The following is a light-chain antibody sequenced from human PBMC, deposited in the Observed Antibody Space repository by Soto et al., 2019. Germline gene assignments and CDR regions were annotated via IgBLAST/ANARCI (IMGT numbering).Light chain of an antibody. Sequence: EIVMTQSPDNLSESKGERVTLYCRVIQSVSSNYVAWFHQKPGQAPRLLIYGASSRATGVPDRFSASGSGTDFSLTFSRLEPEDFAVYYCQQYGRSPFTFGPGTKVDIK. V-gene: IGKV3-20*01. J-gene: IGKJ3*01. CDR1: QSVSSNY. CDR3: QQYGRSPFT. CDR2: GAS.